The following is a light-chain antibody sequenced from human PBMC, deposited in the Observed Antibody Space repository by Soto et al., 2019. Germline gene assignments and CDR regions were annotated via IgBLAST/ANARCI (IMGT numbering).Light chain of an antibody. CDR2: DVS. CDR1: QSINNL. CDR3: QQYNSYSIT. Sequence: IQMTQSPSPLSASVGDSVTITCRASQSINNLLAWYQQKPGKAPKFLIYDVSTLESGVPSRFSGSGSGTEFTLTISSLQPDDFATYYCQQYNSYSITFGQGTRLEIK. V-gene: IGKV1-5*01. J-gene: IGKJ5*01.